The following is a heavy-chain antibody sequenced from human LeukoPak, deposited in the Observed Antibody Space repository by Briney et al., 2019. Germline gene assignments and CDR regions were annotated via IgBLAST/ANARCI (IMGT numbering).Heavy chain of an antibody. J-gene: IGHJ4*02. D-gene: IGHD3-10*01. Sequence: GGSLRLSCAASGFTFSNAWMSWVRQAPGKGLEWVANIKKDGSEKYYAGSVKGRFTISRDNAKNSLYLQMNSLRAEDTAVYYCANYYDSGPQGDYWGQGTLVTVSS. CDR1: GFTFSNAW. CDR3: ANYYDSGPQGDY. V-gene: IGHV3-7*01. CDR2: IKKDGSEK.